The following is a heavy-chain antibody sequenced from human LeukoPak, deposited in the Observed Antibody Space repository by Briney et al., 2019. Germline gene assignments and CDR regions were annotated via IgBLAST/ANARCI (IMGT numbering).Heavy chain of an antibody. V-gene: IGHV4-39*07. CDR2: IYYSGST. J-gene: IGHJ4*02. D-gene: IGHD6-13*01. CDR3: ARDLSGVAAAGTEGDYDY. CDR1: GGSISSSSYY. Sequence: SETLSLTCTVSGGSISSSSYYWGCIRQPPGKGLEGTGSIYYSGSTYYNPSLKSRVTISVDKSKNQFSLKLSSVTAADTAVYYCARDLSGVAAAGTEGDYDYWGQGTLVTVSS.